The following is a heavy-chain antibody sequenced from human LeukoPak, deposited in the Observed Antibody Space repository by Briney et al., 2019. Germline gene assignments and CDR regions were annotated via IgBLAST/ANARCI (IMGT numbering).Heavy chain of an antibody. CDR2: FGPEDGET. Sequence: GASVKVSCKVSRYTLTELSMHWVRQAPGKGLEWMGGFGPEDGETIYAQKFQGRVTMTEDTSTDTAYMELSSLRSEDTAVYYCATDVATTLTGWCFDYWGQGTLVTVST. D-gene: IGHD1-26*01. V-gene: IGHV1-24*01. CDR1: RYTLTELS. J-gene: IGHJ4*02. CDR3: ATDVATTLTGWCFDY.